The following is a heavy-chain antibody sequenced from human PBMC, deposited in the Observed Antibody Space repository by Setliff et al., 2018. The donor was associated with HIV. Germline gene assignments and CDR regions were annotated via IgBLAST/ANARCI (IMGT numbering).Heavy chain of an antibody. CDR2: IYTSGST. Sequence: PSETLSLTCTVSGGSISSGSYYWSGIRQPAGKGLEWIGRIYTSGSTNYNPSLKSRVTISVDTSKNQFSLKLRSVTAADTAVYYCARETYYYDNPQYYYYYMDVWGKGTTVTVSS. J-gene: IGHJ6*03. CDR3: ARETYYYDNPQYYYYYMDV. CDR1: GGSISSGSYY. V-gene: IGHV4-61*02. D-gene: IGHD3-22*01.